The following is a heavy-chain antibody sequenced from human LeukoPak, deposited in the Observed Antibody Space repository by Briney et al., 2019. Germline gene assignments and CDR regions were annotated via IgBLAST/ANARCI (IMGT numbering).Heavy chain of an antibody. CDR3: ARGSYAVGY. V-gene: IGHV3-7*01. D-gene: IGHD5-18*01. Sequence: GGSLRLSCAASGFTFSNYWMRWVRQAPGKGLEWVANIKQDGSEKYYVDSVKGRFTISRDNAKNSLYLQMNSLRAEDTAVYYCARGSYAVGYWGQGTLVTVSS. CDR2: IKQDGSEK. J-gene: IGHJ4*02. CDR1: GFTFSNYW.